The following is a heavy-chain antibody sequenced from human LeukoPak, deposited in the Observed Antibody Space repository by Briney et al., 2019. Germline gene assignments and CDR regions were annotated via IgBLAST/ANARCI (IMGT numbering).Heavy chain of an antibody. CDR2: ISSSGDSK. J-gene: IGHJ4*02. CDR3: ARERWFYFEY. CDR1: GFTFSDYY. V-gene: IGHV3-11*04. D-gene: IGHD2-15*01. Sequence: PGGSLRLSCEASGFTFSDYYMSWIRQAPGKGLEWVSYISSSGDSKVYADSVKGRFTISRDNAKNSLHLHLTSLRAEDTAVYYCARERWFYFEYWGQGMLVTVSS.